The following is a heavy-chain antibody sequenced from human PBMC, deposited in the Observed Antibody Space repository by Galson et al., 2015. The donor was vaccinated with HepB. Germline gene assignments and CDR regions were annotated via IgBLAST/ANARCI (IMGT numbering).Heavy chain of an antibody. CDR1: GFTFSSYA. D-gene: IGHD3-3*01. Sequence: SLRLSCAASGFTFSSYAMHWVRQAPGKGLEWVAVVSYDGSNKDYADSVKGRFTTSRDNSKNTLYLQMNSLRAEDTAVYYCARAIDYDFWSGYQYWGQGTLVTVSS. J-gene: IGHJ4*02. CDR2: VSYDGSNK. V-gene: IGHV3-30-3*01. CDR3: ARAIDYDFWSGYQY.